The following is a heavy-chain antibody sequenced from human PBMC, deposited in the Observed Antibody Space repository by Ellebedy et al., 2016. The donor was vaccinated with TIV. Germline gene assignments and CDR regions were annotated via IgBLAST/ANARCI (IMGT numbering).Heavy chain of an antibody. D-gene: IGHD3/OR15-3a*01. Sequence: GGSLRLSCAVSGFSVSGNYMSWVRKAPGKGLEWVSIIYSSGITYYPDSVKGRFTISRDNSKNTVSLQLNNLRTEDTPVYYCSRVDLGLAFHSWGRGTLVTVSS. J-gene: IGHJ4*02. CDR2: IYSSGIT. V-gene: IGHV3-53*01. CDR3: SRVDLGLAFHS. CDR1: GFSVSGNY.